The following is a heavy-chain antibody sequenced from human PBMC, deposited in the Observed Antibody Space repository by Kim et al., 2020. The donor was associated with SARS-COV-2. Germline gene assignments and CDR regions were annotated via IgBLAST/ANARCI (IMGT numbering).Heavy chain of an antibody. CDR1: GFTFSNAW. J-gene: IGHJ4*02. D-gene: IGHD3-22*01. CDR3: TTDRVGPMTYYYDSSGYSPFDY. V-gene: IGHV3-15*01. CDR2: IKSKTDGGTT. Sequence: GGSLRLSCAASGFTFSNAWMSWVRQAPGKGLEWVGRIKSKTDGGTTDYAAPVKGRFTISRDDSKNTLYLQMNSLKTEDTAVYYCTTDRVGPMTYYYDSSGYSPFDYWGQGTLVTVSS.